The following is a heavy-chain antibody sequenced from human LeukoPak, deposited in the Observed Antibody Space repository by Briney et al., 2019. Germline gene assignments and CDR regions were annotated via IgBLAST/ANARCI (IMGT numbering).Heavy chain of an antibody. Sequence: ASETLSLTCTVSGGSISSSSYYWGWIRQPPGKGLEWIGSIYYSGSTYYNPSLKSRVTISVDTSKNQFSLKLSSVTAADTAVYYWARRGGLNWFDPWGQGTLVTVSS. CDR3: ARRGGLNWFDP. D-gene: IGHD1-26*01. J-gene: IGHJ5*02. CDR1: GGSISSSSYY. CDR2: IYYSGST. V-gene: IGHV4-39*01.